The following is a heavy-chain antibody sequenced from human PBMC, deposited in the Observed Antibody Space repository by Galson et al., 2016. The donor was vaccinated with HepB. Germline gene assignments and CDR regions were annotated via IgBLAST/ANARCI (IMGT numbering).Heavy chain of an antibody. CDR2: ISSDGSST. CDR1: GFTFSSYW. J-gene: IGHJ5*02. V-gene: IGHV3-74*01. Sequence: SLRLSCAASGFTFSSYWMHWVRHAPGKGLVWVSRISSDGSSTSYADSVKGRFTTSRDNAKTTLYLEMNSLRAEDTAVYYCARDLMSPYNWFDPWGQGALVTVSS. CDR3: ARDLMSPYNWFDP.